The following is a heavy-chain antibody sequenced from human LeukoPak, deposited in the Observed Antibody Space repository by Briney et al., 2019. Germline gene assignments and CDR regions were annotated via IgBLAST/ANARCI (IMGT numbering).Heavy chain of an antibody. D-gene: IGHD3-3*01. CDR2: ISAYNGNT. J-gene: IGHJ4*02. CDR3: ARVGYDFWSGFPPDY. V-gene: IGHV1-18*01. Sequence: ASVKVSCKASGYTFTSYGISWVRQAPGQGLEWMGWISAYNGNTNYAQKFQGRVTMTRDTSISTAYMELSRLRSDDTAVYYCARVGYDFWSGFPPDYWGQGTLVTVSS. CDR1: GYTFTSYG.